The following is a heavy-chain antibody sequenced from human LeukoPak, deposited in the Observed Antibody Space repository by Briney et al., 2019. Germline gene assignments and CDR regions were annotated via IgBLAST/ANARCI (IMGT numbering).Heavy chain of an antibody. J-gene: IGHJ4*02. CDR2: VDPEDGET. CDR3: ATDAVATAEYYFDY. V-gene: IGHV1-69-2*01. D-gene: IGHD5-12*01. CDR1: GYTFTDYY. Sequence: ASVKISGKVSGYTFTDYYMHWVQQAPGKGLEWMGLVDPEDGETIYAEKFQGRVTITADTSTDTAYMELSSLRSEDTAVYYCATDAVATAEYYFDYWGQGTLVTVSS.